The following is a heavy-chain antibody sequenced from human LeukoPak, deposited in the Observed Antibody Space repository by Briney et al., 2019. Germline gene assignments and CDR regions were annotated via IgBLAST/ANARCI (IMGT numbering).Heavy chain of an antibody. V-gene: IGHV3-30*18. D-gene: IGHD7-27*01. J-gene: IGHJ4*02. Sequence: GGSLRLSCAASGFRFHTYGMHWVRQAPGKGLEWVTIISYDGSNTHYADAVKGRFTISRDNSKNTLYLQMNSLRAEDTAVYYCAKAGEGSEYDFDYWGQGTLVTVSS. CDR3: AKAGEGSEYDFDY. CDR1: GFRFHTYG. CDR2: ISYDGSNT.